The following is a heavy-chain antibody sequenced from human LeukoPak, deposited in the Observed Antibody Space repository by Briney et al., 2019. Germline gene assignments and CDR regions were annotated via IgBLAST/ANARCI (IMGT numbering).Heavy chain of an antibody. J-gene: IGHJ4*02. CDR2: VYHSGST. D-gene: IGHD6-19*01. CDR3: ARVASSGWASFDY. Sequence: PSETLSLTCAVYGVSFSGYYWSWIRQPPGKGLEWIGEVYHSGSTNYNPSLKSRVTISVDKPKNQFFLKLSSVTAADTAVYYCARVASSGWASFDYWGQGTLVTVSS. V-gene: IGHV4-34*01. CDR1: GVSFSGYY.